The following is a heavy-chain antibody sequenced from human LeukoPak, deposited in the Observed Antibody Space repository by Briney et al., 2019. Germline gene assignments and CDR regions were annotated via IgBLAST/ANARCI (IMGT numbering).Heavy chain of an antibody. V-gene: IGHV4-34*01. D-gene: IGHD3-16*01. Sequence: SETLSLTCAVYGGSFSGYYWSWIRRPPGKGLEWIGEINHSGSTNYNPSLKSRVTISVDTSKNQFSLKLSSVTAADTAVYYCARGQRGYYYYYYYMDVWGKGTTVTVSS. CDR3: ARGQRGYYYYYYYMDV. CDR1: GGSFSGYY. CDR2: INHSGST. J-gene: IGHJ6*03.